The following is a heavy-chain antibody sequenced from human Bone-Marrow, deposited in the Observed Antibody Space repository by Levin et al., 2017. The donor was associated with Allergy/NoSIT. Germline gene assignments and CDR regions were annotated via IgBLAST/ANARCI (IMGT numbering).Heavy chain of an antibody. V-gene: IGHV3-30*04. CDR1: GFTVSDYV. CDR2: VAIDGSNYK. Sequence: PGGSLRLSCTAFGFTVSDYVVHWVRQAPGKGLEWVAVVAIDGSNYKQYSDSVKGRFTISRDTSKNTLSLEMNSLRREDTAVYYCAREGYTSGHAGTFDSWGQGTLVTVSS. CDR3: AREGYTSGHAGTFDS. J-gene: IGHJ4*02. D-gene: IGHD6-19*01.